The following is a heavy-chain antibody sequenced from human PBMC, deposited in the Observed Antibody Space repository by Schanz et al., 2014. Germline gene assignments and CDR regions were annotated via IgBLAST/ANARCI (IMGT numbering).Heavy chain of an antibody. CDR3: ARLDSSSWYPRY. CDR1: GFTFSSYG. D-gene: IGHD6-13*01. V-gene: IGHV3-20*04. CDR2: INWNGGST. J-gene: IGHJ4*02. Sequence: VQLVESGGGVVQPGRSLRLSCAASGFTFSSYGMHWVRQAPGKGLEWVSGINWNGGSTGYADSVKGRFTISRDNAKNSLYLQMNSLRAEDTALYYCARLDSSSWYPRYWGQGTLVTVSS.